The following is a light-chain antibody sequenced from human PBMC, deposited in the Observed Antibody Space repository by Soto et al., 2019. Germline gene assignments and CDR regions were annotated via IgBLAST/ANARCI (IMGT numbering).Light chain of an antibody. J-gene: IGKJ1*01. Sequence: DIQMTQSPSTLSASVGDRVTITCRASQTLSDYLAWYQQKPGKAPKFLIYMVSTLESGVPSRFSGAGSGTEFSLTISSLQPDDFATYYCQQYKSDPWTFGQGTKVDIK. CDR3: QQYKSDPWT. CDR1: QTLSDY. CDR2: MVS. V-gene: IGKV1-5*03.